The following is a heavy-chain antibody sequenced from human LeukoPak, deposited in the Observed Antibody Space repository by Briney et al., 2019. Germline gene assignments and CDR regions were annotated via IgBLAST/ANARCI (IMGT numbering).Heavy chain of an antibody. D-gene: IGHD1-1*01. CDR2: INPNSGGT. CDR3: AREKQAGLSQLGFDAFDI. CDR1: GYTFTGYY. V-gene: IGHV1-2*02. J-gene: IGHJ3*02. Sequence: GASVKVSCKASGYTFTGYYMHWVRQAPGQGLEWMGWINPNSGGTNYAQKFQGRVTMTRDTSISTAYMELSRLRSDDTAVYYCAREKQAGLSQLGFDAFDIWGQGTMVTVSS.